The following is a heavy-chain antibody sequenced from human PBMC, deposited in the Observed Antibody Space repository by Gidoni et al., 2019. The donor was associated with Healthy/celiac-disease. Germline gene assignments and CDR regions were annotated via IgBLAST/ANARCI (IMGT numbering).Heavy chain of an antibody. CDR1: GFTFSSYS. Sequence: EVQLVESGGGLVKPGGSLRLSCAASGFTFSSYSMNWVRQAPGKGLEWVSSISSSSSYIYYADSVKGRFTISRDNAKNSLYLQMNSLRAEDTAVYYCARDRAYYDFWSGYYTWDYWGQGTLVTVSS. V-gene: IGHV3-21*01. CDR3: ARDRAYYDFWSGYYTWDY. D-gene: IGHD3-3*01. J-gene: IGHJ4*02. CDR2: ISSSSSYI.